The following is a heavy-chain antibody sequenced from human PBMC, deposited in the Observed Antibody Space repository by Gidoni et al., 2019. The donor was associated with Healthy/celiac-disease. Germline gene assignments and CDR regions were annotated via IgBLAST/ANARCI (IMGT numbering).Heavy chain of an antibody. V-gene: IGHV4-39*01. J-gene: IGHJ4*02. CDR3: ARHHKGGGFNFDY. CDR1: GGSISSSSYY. D-gene: IGHD3-16*01. Sequence: QLQLQESGPGLVQPSETLSLTCTVSGGSISSSSYYWGWIRQPPGKGLEWIGSIYYSGSTYYNPSLKRRVTRSVDTSKNQFSLKLSSVTAADTAVYYCARHHKGGGFNFDYWGQGTLVTVSS. CDR2: IYYSGST.